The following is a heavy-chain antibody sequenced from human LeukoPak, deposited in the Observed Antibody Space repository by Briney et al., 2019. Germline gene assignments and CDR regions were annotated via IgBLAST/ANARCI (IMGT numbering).Heavy chain of an antibody. Sequence: GGSLRLSXAASGFTVSSNYMSWVGQSPGKGLEWVSVIYSGGDTYYADSVKGRFTVSRDNSKNTLYLQMNSLRAEDTAVYYCAREGSSWPRDFQHWGQGTLVTVSS. CDR1: GFTVSSNY. CDR2: IYSGGDT. D-gene: IGHD6-13*01. J-gene: IGHJ1*01. CDR3: AREGSSWPRDFQH. V-gene: IGHV3-66*02.